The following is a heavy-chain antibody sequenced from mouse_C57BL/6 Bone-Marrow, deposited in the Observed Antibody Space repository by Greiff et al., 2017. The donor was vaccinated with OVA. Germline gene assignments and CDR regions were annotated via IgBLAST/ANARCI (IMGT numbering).Heavy chain of an antibody. D-gene: IGHD1-1*01. Sequence: EAGGGLVQPKGSLKLSCAASGFSFNTYAMTWVRQAPGKGLEWVARIRSKSNNYATYYADSVKDRFTISRDDSESMLYLQMNNLKTEDTAMYYCVRQGGRGGYFDVWGTGTTVTVSS. J-gene: IGHJ1*03. CDR2: IRSKSNNYAT. CDR1: GFSFNTYA. CDR3: VRQGGRGGYFDV. V-gene: IGHV10-1*01.